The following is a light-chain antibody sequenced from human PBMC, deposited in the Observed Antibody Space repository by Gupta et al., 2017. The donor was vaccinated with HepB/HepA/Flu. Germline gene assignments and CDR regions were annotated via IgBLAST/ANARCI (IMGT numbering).Light chain of an antibody. CDR2: ATI. Sequence: DIQMTQSPSHLSASIGDRVTIPCRASQGIRNDLDWYQQKPGNAPRRLIYATINLQSGVPSMVSGSGSGTDFTLTISLLQPEVFATYYCLQYNNYPFTFGPGTEVAI. CDR3: LQYNNYPFT. V-gene: IGKV1-17*01. J-gene: IGKJ3*01. CDR1: QGIRND.